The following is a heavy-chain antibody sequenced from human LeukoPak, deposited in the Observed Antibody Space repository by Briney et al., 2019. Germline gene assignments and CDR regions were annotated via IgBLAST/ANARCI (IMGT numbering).Heavy chain of an antibody. V-gene: IGHV4-59*01. J-gene: IGHJ4*02. CDR3: ARIGHFLFDY. D-gene: IGHD3-3*02. CDR2: IYYSGST. Sequence: SETLSLTCTVSGGSISSYYWSWIRQPPGKGLEWIGYIYYSGSTNYNPSLKSRVTISVDTSKNQFSLKLSSVTAADTAAYYCARIGHFLFDYWGQGTLVTVSS. CDR1: GGSISSYY.